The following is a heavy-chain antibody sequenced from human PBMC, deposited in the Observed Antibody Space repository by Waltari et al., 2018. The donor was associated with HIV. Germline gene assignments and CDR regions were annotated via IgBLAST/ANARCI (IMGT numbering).Heavy chain of an antibody. J-gene: IGHJ6*02. Sequence: QVQLVQSGSEVKKPGASVKISCRASGYTFTTHAIHWVRQAPGQRLEWMGWINAGTSKTKYSQNFHGRVTISSDTSANTASLELSSLRSEDTAVYFCASSPSAYYDFSSGYPYYYAMDVWGQGTTVIVSS. CDR2: INAGTSKT. CDR1: GYTFTTHA. D-gene: IGHD3-3*01. CDR3: ASSPSAYYDFSSGYPYYYAMDV. V-gene: IGHV1-3*01.